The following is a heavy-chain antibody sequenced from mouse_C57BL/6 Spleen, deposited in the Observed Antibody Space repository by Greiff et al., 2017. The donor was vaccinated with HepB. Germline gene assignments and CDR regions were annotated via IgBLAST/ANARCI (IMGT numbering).Heavy chain of an antibody. D-gene: IGHD2-4*01. CDR2: ISDGGSYT. CDR3: ARDDYDYDGRSWFAY. J-gene: IGHJ3*01. V-gene: IGHV5-4*01. Sequence: EVQRVESGGGLVKPGGSLKLSCAASGFTFSSYAMSWVRQTPEKRLEWVATISDGGSYTYYPDNVKGRFTISRDNAKNNLYLQMSHLKSEDTAMYYCARDDYDYDGRSWFAYWGQGTLVTVSA. CDR1: GFTFSSYA.